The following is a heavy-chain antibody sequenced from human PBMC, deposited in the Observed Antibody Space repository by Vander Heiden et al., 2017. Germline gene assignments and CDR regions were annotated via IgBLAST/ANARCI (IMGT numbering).Heavy chain of an antibody. CDR2: IWYDGSNE. CDR1: GFNFRRYG. CDR3: ARVRSGSSVGFDY. D-gene: IGHD3-10*01. V-gene: IGHV3-33*01. Sequence: QVQLVESGGGEVQPGRSLRLSCVVSGFNFRRYGMHWVRQTPGKGLEWVAVIWYDGSNEYYRDSVKGRFTISRDNSKNTLYLQMNSLRAEDTAVYYCARVRSGSSVGFDYWGQGTLVTVSS. J-gene: IGHJ4*02.